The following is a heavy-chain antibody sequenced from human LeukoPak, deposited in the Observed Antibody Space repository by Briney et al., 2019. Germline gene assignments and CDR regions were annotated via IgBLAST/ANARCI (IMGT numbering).Heavy chain of an antibody. Sequence: SETLSLTCTVSGGSLSSYYWSWIRQPPGKGLEWIGYIYYSGSTNYNPSLKSRVTISVDTSKNQFSLKLSSVTAADTAVYYCARDFWSGYFNDYYYGMDVWGQGTTVTVSS. V-gene: IGHV4-59*01. CDR3: ARDFWSGYFNDYYYGMDV. J-gene: IGHJ6*02. CDR1: GGSLSSYY. D-gene: IGHD3-3*01. CDR2: IYYSGST.